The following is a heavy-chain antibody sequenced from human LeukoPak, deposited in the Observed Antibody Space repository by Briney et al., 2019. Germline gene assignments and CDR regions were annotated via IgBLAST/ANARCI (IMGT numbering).Heavy chain of an antibody. J-gene: IGHJ4*02. CDR2: INHSGST. Sequence: PSETLSLTCAVYGGSFSGYYWSWIRQPPGKGLEWIGEINHSGSTNYNPSLKSRVTISVDTSKNQFSPKLSSVTAADTAVYYCARGVPFYYGSGRRTPFDYWGQGTLVTVSS. CDR1: GGSFSGYY. V-gene: IGHV4-34*01. CDR3: ARGVPFYYGSGRRTPFDY. D-gene: IGHD3-10*01.